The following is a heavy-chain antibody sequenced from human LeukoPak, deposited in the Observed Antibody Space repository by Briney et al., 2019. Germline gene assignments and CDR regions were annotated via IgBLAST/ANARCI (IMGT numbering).Heavy chain of an antibody. CDR1: GGSFSGYY. CDR3: ARGKAAVAGILIDY. CDR2: INHSGST. J-gene: IGHJ4*02. D-gene: IGHD6-19*01. Sequence: PPETLSLTCAVYGGSFSGYYWSWIRQPPGKGLEWIGEINHSGSTNYNPSLKSRVTISVDTSKNQFSLKLSSVTAADTAVYYCARGKAAVAGILIDYWGQGTLVTVSS. V-gene: IGHV4-34*01.